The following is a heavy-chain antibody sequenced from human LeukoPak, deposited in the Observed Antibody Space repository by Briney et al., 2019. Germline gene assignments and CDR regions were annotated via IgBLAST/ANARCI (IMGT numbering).Heavy chain of an antibody. CDR2: ISYDGSNK. D-gene: IGHD3-22*01. Sequence: PGGSLRLSCAASGFTFSSYAMHWVRQAPGKGLEWVAVISYDGSNKYYADSVKGRFTISRDNAKNSLYLQMNSLRAEDTAVYYCARDHDSKGAFDIWGQGTMVTVSS. CDR1: GFTFSSYA. CDR3: ARDHDSKGAFDI. V-gene: IGHV3-30-3*01. J-gene: IGHJ3*02.